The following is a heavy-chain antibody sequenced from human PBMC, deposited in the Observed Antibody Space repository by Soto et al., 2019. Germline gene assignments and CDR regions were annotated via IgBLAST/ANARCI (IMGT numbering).Heavy chain of an antibody. CDR1: GFTFSRYW. D-gene: IGHD3-3*01. CDR3: ARDDTRKNYGFWSGDYTTDAFDI. V-gene: IGHV3-7*01. J-gene: IGHJ3*02. CDR2: IKQDGSEK. Sequence: EVQLVESGGGLVQPGGSLRLSCAASGFTFSRYWMSWVRQAPGKGLEWVANIKQDGSEKYYVDSVTGRITISRYNAQNSLSLQMNSLRAEDTAVYYCARDDTRKNYGFWSGDYTTDAFDIWGQGRMVTVSS.